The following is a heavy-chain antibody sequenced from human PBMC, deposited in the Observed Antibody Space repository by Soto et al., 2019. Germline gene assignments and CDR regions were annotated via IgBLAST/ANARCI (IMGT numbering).Heavy chain of an antibody. CDR3: ASGQRFLEWLLFDY. CDR1: GGTFSSYA. J-gene: IGHJ4*02. D-gene: IGHD3-3*01. Sequence: SVKDSCKASGGTFSSYAISWGRQAPGQGLEWMGGIIPIFGTANYSPSFQGHVTISADKSISTAYLQWSSLKASDTAMYYCASGQRFLEWLLFDYWGQGTLVTVSS. CDR2: IIPIFGTA. V-gene: IGHV1-69*06.